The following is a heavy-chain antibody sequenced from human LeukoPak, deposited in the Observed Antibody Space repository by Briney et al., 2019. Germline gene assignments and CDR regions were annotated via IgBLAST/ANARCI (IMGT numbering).Heavy chain of an antibody. Sequence: GRSLRLSCAASGFTFSSYGMHWVRQAPGKGLEWVAVIWYDGSNKYYADSVKGRFTISRDNSKNTLYLQMNSLRAEDTAVYYCARVWEDTMVRGVVEAFDIWGQGTMVTVSS. V-gene: IGHV3-33*01. CDR3: ARVWEDTMVRGVVEAFDI. D-gene: IGHD3-10*01. CDR1: GFTFSSYG. J-gene: IGHJ3*02. CDR2: IWYDGSNK.